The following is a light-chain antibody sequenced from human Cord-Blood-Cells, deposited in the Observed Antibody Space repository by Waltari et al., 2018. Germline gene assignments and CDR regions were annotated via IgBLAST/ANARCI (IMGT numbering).Light chain of an antibody. V-gene: IGLV2-14*03. J-gene: IGLJ3*02. CDR3: SSYTSSSTWV. CDR2: DVS. CDR1: SSDVGGYNY. Sequence: QSALTQPASVSGSPGQSITISCTGTSSDVGGYNYVSWYQQHPGKAPKLRIYDVSNRPSGVSNLFSGSKSGNTASLTISGLQAEDEADYYCSSYTSSSTWVFGGGTKLTVL.